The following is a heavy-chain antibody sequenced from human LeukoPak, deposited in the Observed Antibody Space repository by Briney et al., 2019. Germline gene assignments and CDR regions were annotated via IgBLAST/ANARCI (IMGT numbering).Heavy chain of an antibody. J-gene: IGHJ4*02. Sequence: SETLSLTCTVSGGTISSYYWNWIRQRPGKGLECIGYVHYSGSTKYNPSLKSRVTISVDTSKNQFSLKLSSVTAADTAVYYCARWYSSGWAFDYWGQGTLVTVSS. D-gene: IGHD6-19*01. CDR2: VHYSGST. CDR3: ARWYSSGWAFDY. CDR1: GGTISSYY. V-gene: IGHV4-59*08.